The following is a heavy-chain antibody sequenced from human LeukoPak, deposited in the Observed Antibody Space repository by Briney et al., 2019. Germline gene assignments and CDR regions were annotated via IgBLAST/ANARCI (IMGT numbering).Heavy chain of an antibody. V-gene: IGHV3-30*02. D-gene: IGHD2-15*01. CDR2: IWYDGSDK. CDR1: GFTFSSYA. CDR3: AKDAILLKHFDY. J-gene: IGHJ4*02. Sequence: GGSLRLSCAASGFTFSSYAMHWVRQAPGKGLEWVAVIWYDGSDKNYADSVKGRFTISRDNSKNTLYLQMNSLRAEDTAVYYCAKDAILLKHFDYWGQGTLVTVSS.